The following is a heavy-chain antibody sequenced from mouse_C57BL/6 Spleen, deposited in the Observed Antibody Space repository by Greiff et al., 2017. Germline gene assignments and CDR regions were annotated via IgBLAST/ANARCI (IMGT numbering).Heavy chain of an antibody. J-gene: IGHJ3*01. Sequence: VQLQQSGPELVKPGASVKISCKASGYAFSSSWMNWVKQRPGKGLEWIGRIYPGDGDTNYNGKFKGKATLTADKSSSTAYMQLSSLTSEDSAVYFCASVYGSIPWFAYWGQGTLVTVSA. D-gene: IGHD1-1*01. CDR2: IYPGDGDT. V-gene: IGHV1-82*01. CDR3: ASVYGSIPWFAY. CDR1: GYAFSSSW.